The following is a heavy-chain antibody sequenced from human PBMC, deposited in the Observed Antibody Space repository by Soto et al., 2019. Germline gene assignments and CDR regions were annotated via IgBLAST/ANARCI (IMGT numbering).Heavy chain of an antibody. V-gene: IGHV4-31*03. CDR1: GDSMTTVGYY. Sequence: QVQLQESGPGLGKPSQTLSLTCTFSGDSMTTVGYYWTWIRHHPGQGLEWIGFISSSGSTYYSSTITGRDAISADTSKNQFSLKLNSVPAADTAVYYCTRGDYWGQGTLVTVSS. CDR2: ISSSGST. J-gene: IGHJ4*02. CDR3: TRGDY.